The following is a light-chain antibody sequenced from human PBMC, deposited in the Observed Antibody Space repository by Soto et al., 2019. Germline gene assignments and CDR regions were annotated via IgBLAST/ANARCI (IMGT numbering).Light chain of an antibody. CDR1: QSVDNSY. J-gene: IGKJ1*01. CDR2: GAS. V-gene: IGKV3-20*01. Sequence: DIVLTQSPGPLSLSSGERATLSCRTSQSVDNSYLAWYHHKHGQPPRLIIYGASGRATGIPDRFSGSGSGTDFTLTISRLEPEDVAVYYCQQYGSSPVTFGQGTKVDIK. CDR3: QQYGSSPVT.